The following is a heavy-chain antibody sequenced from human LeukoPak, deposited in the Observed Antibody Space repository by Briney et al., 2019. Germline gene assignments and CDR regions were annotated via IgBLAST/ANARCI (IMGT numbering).Heavy chain of an antibody. D-gene: IGHD6-13*01. CDR3: ARGGGLLAAAEDY. Sequence: GRSLRLSCAASGFTFSSYAMHWVRQAPGKGLEWVAVISYDGSNKYYADSVKGRFTISRDNSKNTLYLQMNSLRAEDTVVYYCARGGGLLAAAEDYWGQGTLVTVSS. CDR1: GFTFSSYA. CDR2: ISYDGSNK. V-gene: IGHV3-30*04. J-gene: IGHJ4*02.